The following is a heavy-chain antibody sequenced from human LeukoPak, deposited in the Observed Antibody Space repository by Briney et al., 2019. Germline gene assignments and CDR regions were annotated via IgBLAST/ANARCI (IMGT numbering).Heavy chain of an antibody. CDR1: GGTFSSYA. Sequence: SVKVSCKASGGTFSSYAISWVRQAPGQGLEWMGGIIPIFGTANYAQKFQGRVTITTDESTSTAYMELSSLRSEDTAVYYCARRGDGYNSEIPLFDYWGQGTLVTVSS. V-gene: IGHV1-69*05. CDR2: IIPIFGTA. D-gene: IGHD5-24*01. CDR3: ARRGDGYNSEIPLFDY. J-gene: IGHJ4*02.